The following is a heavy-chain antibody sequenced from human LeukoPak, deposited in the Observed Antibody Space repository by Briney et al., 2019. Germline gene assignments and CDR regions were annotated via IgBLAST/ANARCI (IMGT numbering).Heavy chain of an antibody. V-gene: IGHV4-39*02. CDR2: IYDSGST. J-gene: IGHJ4*02. Sequence: SETLSLTCTASGGSISSTSYYWGWIRQPPGKGLEWIGSIYDSGSTYYSPSLKSRVTISVDTSKNHFSLNLSSVTAADTAVYFCASGWYFFDSWGQGTLVTVSS. D-gene: IGHD6-19*01. CDR3: ASGWYFFDS. CDR1: GGSISSTSYY.